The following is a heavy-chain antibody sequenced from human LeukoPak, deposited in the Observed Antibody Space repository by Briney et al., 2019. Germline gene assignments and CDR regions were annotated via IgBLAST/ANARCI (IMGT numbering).Heavy chain of an antibody. CDR1: GGSISSYY. Sequence: SETLSLTCTVSGGSISSYYWSWIRQPPGKGREWIGYIYTSGSTNYNPSLKSRVTISVDTSKNKFSLKLSSVTAADTAVYYCARQGTSLTNAFDIWGQGTMVTVSS. V-gene: IGHV4-4*09. J-gene: IGHJ3*02. D-gene: IGHD2-2*01. CDR3: ARQGTSLTNAFDI. CDR2: IYTSGST.